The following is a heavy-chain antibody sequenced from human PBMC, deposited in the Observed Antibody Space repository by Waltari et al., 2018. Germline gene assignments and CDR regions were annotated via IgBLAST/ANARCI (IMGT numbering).Heavy chain of an antibody. D-gene: IGHD2-15*01. V-gene: IGHV3-30-3*01. CDR2: ISYDGSNK. J-gene: IGHJ4*02. CDR3: ARDLGYCSGGSCY. CDR1: GFTFSSYA. Sequence: QVQLVESGGGVVQPGRSLRLSCAASGFTFSSYAMHWVRQAPGKGLEWVAVISYDGSNKYYADSVKGRFTISRDNSKNTLYLQMNSLRAEDTAVYYCARDLGYCSGGSCYWGQGTLVTVSS.